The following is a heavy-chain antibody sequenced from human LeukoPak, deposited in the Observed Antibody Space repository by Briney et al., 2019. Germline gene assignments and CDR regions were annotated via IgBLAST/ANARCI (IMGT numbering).Heavy chain of an antibody. Sequence: SETLSLTCTVSGGSISGSSYYWGWIRQPPGKGLEWIGSIYYSGSTYYNPSLKSRVTISVDTSKNQFSLKLSSVTAADTAVYYCARGPIQLWGYYHYGMDVWGQGTTVTVSS. J-gene: IGHJ6*02. V-gene: IGHV4-39*07. CDR1: GGSISGSSYY. D-gene: IGHD5-18*01. CDR3: ARGPIQLWGYYHYGMDV. CDR2: IYYSGST.